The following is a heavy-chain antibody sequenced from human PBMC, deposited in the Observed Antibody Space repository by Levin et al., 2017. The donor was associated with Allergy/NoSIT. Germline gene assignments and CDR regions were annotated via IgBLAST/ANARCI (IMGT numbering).Heavy chain of an antibody. V-gene: IGHV4-34*01. J-gene: IGHJ3*02. Sequence: PSETLSLTCAVYGGSFRGYHWSWIRQPPGKGLEWIGEINHSGSTNYNPSLKSRVTISVDTSKNQFSLKLNSVTAADTAVYYCARDKLVWFGERDAFDIWSQGTMVAVAS. CDR3: ARDKLVWFGERDAFDI. D-gene: IGHD3-10*01. CDR2: INHSGST. CDR1: GGSFRGYH.